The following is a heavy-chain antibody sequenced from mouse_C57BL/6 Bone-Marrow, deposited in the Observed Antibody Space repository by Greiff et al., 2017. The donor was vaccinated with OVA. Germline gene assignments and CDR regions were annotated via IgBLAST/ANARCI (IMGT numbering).Heavy chain of an antibody. CDR3: ARMGLRQGYFDY. J-gene: IGHJ2*01. D-gene: IGHD2-4*01. V-gene: IGHV1-64*01. CDR1: GYTFTSYW. Sequence: QVQLQQPGAELVKPGASVKLSCKASGYTFTSYWMHWVKQRPGQGLEWIGMIHPNSGSTNYNEKFKSKATLTVDKSSSTAYMQLSSLTSEDSAVYYCARMGLRQGYFDYWCQGTTLTVSS. CDR2: IHPNSGST.